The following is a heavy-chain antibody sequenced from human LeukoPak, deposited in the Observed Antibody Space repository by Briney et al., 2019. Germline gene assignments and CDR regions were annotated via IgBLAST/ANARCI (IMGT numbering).Heavy chain of an antibody. Sequence: ASVKVSCKASGYTFTSYYMHWVRQAPGQGLEWMGWINPNSGGTNYAQKFQGRVTMTRDTSISTAYMELSRLRSDDTAVYYCARDLGIPRYYFDYWGQGTLVTVSS. CDR3: ARDLGIPRYYFDY. D-gene: IGHD6-13*01. CDR2: INPNSGGT. J-gene: IGHJ4*02. CDR1: GYTFTSYY. V-gene: IGHV1-2*02.